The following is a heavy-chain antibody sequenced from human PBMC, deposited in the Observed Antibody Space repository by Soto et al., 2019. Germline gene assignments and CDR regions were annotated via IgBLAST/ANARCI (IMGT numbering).Heavy chain of an antibody. J-gene: IGHJ6*02. Sequence: GGSLRLSCVTSGFTFSRNTMNWVRQAPGKGLEWVASITSSGSHVYYADSVKCRFSASRDNAKNSLSLQMDSLRPDDTAIYFCVKDEGIEAMDVWGQGTTVTVSS. CDR1: GFTFSRNT. CDR2: ITSSGSHV. D-gene: IGHD3-3*02. CDR3: VKDEGIEAMDV. V-gene: IGHV3-21*01.